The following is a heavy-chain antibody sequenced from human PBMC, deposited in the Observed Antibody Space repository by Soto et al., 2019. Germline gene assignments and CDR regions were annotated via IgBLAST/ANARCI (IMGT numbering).Heavy chain of an antibody. CDR3: ARFHTPSAWFDP. Sequence: SETLSLTCTVSGGSISSGGYYWSWIRQHPGKGLEWIGYIYYSGSTYYNPSLKSRVTISVDTSKNQFSLKLSSVTAADTAVYYCARFHTPSAWFDPWGRGNLVTVSS. CDR1: GGSISSGGYY. J-gene: IGHJ5*02. CDR2: IYYSGST. V-gene: IGHV4-31*03.